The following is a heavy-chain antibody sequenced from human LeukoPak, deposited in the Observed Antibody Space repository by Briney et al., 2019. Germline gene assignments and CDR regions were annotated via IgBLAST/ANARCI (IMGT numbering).Heavy chain of an antibody. CDR3: ARDNDAFDI. CDR1: GGSISSYY. CDR2: IYTSGST. V-gene: IGHV4-4*09. Sequence: SGTLSLTCTVSGGSISSYYWSWIRQPPGKGLEWIGYIYTSGSTNYDPSLKSRVTISVDTSKNQFSLKLSSVTAADTAVYYCARDNDAFDIWGQGTMVTVSS. J-gene: IGHJ3*02.